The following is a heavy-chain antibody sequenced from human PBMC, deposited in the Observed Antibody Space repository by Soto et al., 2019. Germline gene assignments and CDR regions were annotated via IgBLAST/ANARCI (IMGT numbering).Heavy chain of an antibody. V-gene: IGHV4-31*11. Sequence: PSETLSLTCAVSGCSISSGGYSWSWIRQPPGKGREWIGYIYYSGSTYYNPSLKSRVTISVDTSKNQFSLKLSSVTAADTAVYYCASSMVYAPFDYWGQGSLVTVSS. CDR2: IYYSGST. D-gene: IGHD2-8*01. J-gene: IGHJ4*02. CDR3: ASSMVYAPFDY. CDR1: GCSISSGGYS.